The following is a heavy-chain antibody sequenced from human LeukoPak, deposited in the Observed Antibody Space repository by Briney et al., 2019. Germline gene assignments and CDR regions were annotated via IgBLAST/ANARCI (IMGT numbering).Heavy chain of an antibody. V-gene: IGHV4-31*11. D-gene: IGHD3-22*01. CDR2: IYYSGST. CDR1: GGSFSGYY. Sequence: PSETLSLTCAVYGGSFSGYYWSWIRQHPGKGLEWIGYIYYSGSTYYNPSLKSRVTISVDTSKNQFSLKLSSVTAADTAVYYCASLIMYYYDSSGYTYWGQGTLVTVSS. J-gene: IGHJ4*02. CDR3: ASLIMYYYDSSGYTY.